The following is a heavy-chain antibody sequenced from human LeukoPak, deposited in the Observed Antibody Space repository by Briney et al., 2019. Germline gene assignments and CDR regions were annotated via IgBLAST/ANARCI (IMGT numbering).Heavy chain of an antibody. Sequence: SETLSLTCAVYGGSFSGYYWSWIRQPPGKGLEWIGEINHSGSTNYSPSLKSRVTISVDTSKNQFSLKLSSVTAADTAVYYCARGKGYSSSWYRWFDPWGQGTLVTVSS. J-gene: IGHJ5*02. CDR1: GGSFSGYY. V-gene: IGHV4-34*01. CDR2: INHSGST. CDR3: ARGKGYSSSWYRWFDP. D-gene: IGHD6-13*01.